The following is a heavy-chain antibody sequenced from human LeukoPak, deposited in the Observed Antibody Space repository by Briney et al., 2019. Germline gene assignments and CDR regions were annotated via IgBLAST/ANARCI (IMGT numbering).Heavy chain of an antibody. CDR1: GGSISSYY. CDR2: IYYSGST. V-gene: IGHV4-59*01. Sequence: SETLSLTCTVSGGSISSYYWSWIRQPPGKGLEWIGYIYYSGSTNYNPSLKSRVTISVDTSKNQFSLKLSSVTAADTAVYYCARSGDYDILTGYSTAFDYWGQGTLVTVSS. J-gene: IGHJ4*02. CDR3: ARSGDYDILTGYSTAFDY. D-gene: IGHD3-9*01.